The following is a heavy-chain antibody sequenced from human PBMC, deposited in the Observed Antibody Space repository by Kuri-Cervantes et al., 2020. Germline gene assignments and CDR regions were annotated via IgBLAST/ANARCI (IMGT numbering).Heavy chain of an antibody. J-gene: IGHJ4*02. CDR1: GFTFNAYS. CDR3: ARKSSSVGYSSGSAFDY. Sequence: GGSLRLSCAASGFTFNAYSMNWVRQAPGKGLEWLSYISNTGGTIYYADSVKGRFTISRDNAKNPLFLQMNSLRAEDTALYYCARKSSSVGYSSGSAFDYWGQGTLVTVSS. V-gene: IGHV3-48*01. CDR2: ISNTGGTI. D-gene: IGHD6-19*01.